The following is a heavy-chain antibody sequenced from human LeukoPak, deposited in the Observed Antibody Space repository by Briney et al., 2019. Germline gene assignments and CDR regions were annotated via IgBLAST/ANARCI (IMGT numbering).Heavy chain of an antibody. CDR2: INPSGGST. CDR1: GYTFTSYY. CDR3: AREGSHVSGLVGGGSLLLDYYDSSGYAY. V-gene: IGHV1-46*01. J-gene: IGHJ4*02. D-gene: IGHD3-22*01. Sequence: ASVKVSCKASGYTFTSYYMHWVRQAPGQGLEWMGIINPSGGSTSYAQKFQGRVTMTRDTSTSTAYMELSSLRSEDTAVYYCAREGSHVSGLVGGGSLLLDYYDSSGYAYWGQGTLVTVSS.